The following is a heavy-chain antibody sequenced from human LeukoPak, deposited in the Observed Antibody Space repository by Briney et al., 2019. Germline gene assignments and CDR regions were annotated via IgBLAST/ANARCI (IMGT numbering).Heavy chain of an antibody. CDR1: GGSISSSSYY. D-gene: IGHD3-22*01. Sequence: SETLSLTCTVSGGSISSSSYYWGWIRQPPGKGLEWIGSIYYSGSTYYNPSLKSRVTISVDTSKNQFSLELSSVTAADTAVYYCARQGYYYDSSGYYYFDYWGQGTLVTVSS. V-gene: IGHV4-39*01. CDR2: IYYSGST. CDR3: ARQGYYYDSSGYYYFDY. J-gene: IGHJ4*02.